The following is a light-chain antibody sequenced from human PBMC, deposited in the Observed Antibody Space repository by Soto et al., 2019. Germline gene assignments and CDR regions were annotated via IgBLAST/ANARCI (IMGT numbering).Light chain of an antibody. V-gene: IGLV9-49*03. CDR3: GADHGSGTNFVKV. Sequence: QLVLTQPPSASASLGASVTLTCTLSNGYSDYKVDWYQQRPGKGPRLVMRVGHDGIVASKGDDIPDRFSVLGSGLNRYLTIKNIQEEDESDYHCGADHGSGTNFVKVFGGGTKLTVL. CDR1: NGYSDYK. J-gene: IGLJ2*01. CDR2: VGHDGIVA.